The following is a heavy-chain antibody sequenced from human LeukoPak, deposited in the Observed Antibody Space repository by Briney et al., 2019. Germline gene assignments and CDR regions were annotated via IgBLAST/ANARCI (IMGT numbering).Heavy chain of an antibody. CDR2: ISSYNGNT. J-gene: IGHJ4*02. CDR3: ARGPSSGWHKADY. V-gene: IGHV1-18*01. D-gene: IGHD6-19*01. CDR1: GYTFTSYS. Sequence: ASVKVSCKASGYTFTSYSINWVRQAPGQGLEWMGWISSYNGNTNYAQKLQGRVTMTIDTSTSTAYMELRSLRSDDTAVYYCARGPSSGWHKADYWGQGTLVTVSS.